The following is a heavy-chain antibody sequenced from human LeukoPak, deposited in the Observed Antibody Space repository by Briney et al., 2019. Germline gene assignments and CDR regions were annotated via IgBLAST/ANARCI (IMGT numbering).Heavy chain of an antibody. V-gene: IGHV1-18*01. CDR1: RYTLTNYG. Sequence: ASMKVSCKASRYTLTNYGINWVRQAPGQGLEWMGWISGYNGNTNYAQKFQGRVTMTTDTSTSTAYMELRSLRSDDTAVYYCAREVSGSYSVYHYYGMDVWGQGTTVTFSS. CDR2: ISGYNGNT. CDR3: AREVSGSYSVYHYYGMDV. D-gene: IGHD1-26*01. J-gene: IGHJ6*02.